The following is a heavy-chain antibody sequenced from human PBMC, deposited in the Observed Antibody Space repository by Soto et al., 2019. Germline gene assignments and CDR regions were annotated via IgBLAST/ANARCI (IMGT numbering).Heavy chain of an antibody. D-gene: IGHD2-15*01. CDR2: LYWDDDK. CDR3: AHTGPDIVVMVAAPHFDY. Sequence: QITLKESGPTLVKPTQTLTLTCTVSGFSLTTNGVGVGWIRQPPGQSLEWLGLLYWDDDKRYRPSLRSRLTITKDTSKNHVVLTMTTMDPVDTATYYCAHTGPDIVVMVAAPHFDYWGQGTLV. J-gene: IGHJ4*02. V-gene: IGHV2-5*02. CDR1: GFSLTTNGVG.